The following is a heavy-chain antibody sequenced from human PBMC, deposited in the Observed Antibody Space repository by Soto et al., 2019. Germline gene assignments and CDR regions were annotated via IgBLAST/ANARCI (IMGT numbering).Heavy chain of an antibody. D-gene: IGHD3-22*01. J-gene: IGHJ5*02. CDR3: ARNGDSSDYRGWFDP. CDR2: IYSGGTT. Sequence: EVQLVESGGGLVQPGGSLRLSCAASGFTVSSNYTSWVRQAPGKGLEWVSVIYSGGTTYYADSVKGRFTISRDNSKYTLYLQMNSLRAEDTAVYYCARNGDSSDYRGWFDPWGQGTLVTVSS. V-gene: IGHV3-66*01. CDR1: GFTVSSNY.